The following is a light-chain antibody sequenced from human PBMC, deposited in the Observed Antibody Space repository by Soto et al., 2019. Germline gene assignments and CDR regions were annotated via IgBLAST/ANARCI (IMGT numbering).Light chain of an antibody. V-gene: IGLV1-40*01. CDR3: QSNASRLSGYV. Sequence: QSVLTQPPSVSEAPGQRVTISCTGSSSNIGAGYEAHWYQQVPGTAPKLLIYENNNRPSGVPDRFSGSKSGTSASLAITGPQVEDEAEYYCQSNASRLSGYVFGTGTKLTVL. CDR1: SSNIGAGYE. J-gene: IGLJ1*01. CDR2: ENN.